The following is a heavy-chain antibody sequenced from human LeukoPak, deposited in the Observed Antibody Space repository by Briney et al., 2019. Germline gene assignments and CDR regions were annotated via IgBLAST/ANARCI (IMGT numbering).Heavy chain of an antibody. CDR1: EXXFTDXX. Sequence: SCKXSEXXFTDXXXXXVRXXXXQXXXXMGXXXXNSGDTNYAQKFQGRVTMTRDPSISTAYMELSRLRSEDTAVYYCARDAWLVGTTXLYXFDYWGQGXXXXVSS. J-gene: IGHJ4*02. CDR3: ARDAWLVGTTXLYXFDY. D-gene: IGHD1-26*01. V-gene: IGHV1-2*02. CDR2: XXXNSGDT.